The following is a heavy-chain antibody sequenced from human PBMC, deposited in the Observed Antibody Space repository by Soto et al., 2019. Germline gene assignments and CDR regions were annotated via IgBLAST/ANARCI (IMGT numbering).Heavy chain of an antibody. CDR2: IIPLFGTP. CDR3: ARDRDDYGSGNYYNRIDF. Sequence: QVQLLQSGADVKKPGSSVKVSCKASGGIFSTYAISWLRQAPGQGLEWMGGIIPLFGTPNYAQRFQGRVTITADESTSTAYMELSRLRSEDTAVYYCARDRDDYGSGNYYNRIDFWGQGTLVTVSS. CDR1: GGIFSTYA. D-gene: IGHD3-10*01. V-gene: IGHV1-69*01. J-gene: IGHJ4*02.